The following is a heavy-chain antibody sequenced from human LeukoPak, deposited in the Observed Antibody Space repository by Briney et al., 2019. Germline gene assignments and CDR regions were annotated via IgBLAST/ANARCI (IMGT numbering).Heavy chain of an antibody. CDR3: AKSYCSSTSCLGEFDY. CDR2: IIPIFGTA. CDR1: GGTFSSYA. J-gene: IGHJ4*02. D-gene: IGHD2-2*01. V-gene: IGHV1-69*05. Sequence: ASVKVSCKASGGTFSSYAISWVRQAPGQGLEWMGGIIPIFGTANYAQKFQGRVTITTDESTSTAYMELSSLRSEDTAVYYCAKSYCSSTSCLGEFDYWGQGTLVTVSS.